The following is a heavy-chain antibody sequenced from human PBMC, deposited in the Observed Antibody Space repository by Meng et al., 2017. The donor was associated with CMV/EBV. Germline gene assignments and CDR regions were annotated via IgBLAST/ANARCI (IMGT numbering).Heavy chain of an antibody. CDR3: ARGHSSGYFDY. CDR2: ISSSSSYI. D-gene: IGHD6-19*01. Sequence: GESLKISCAASGFTFSSYSMNWVRQAPGKGLEWVSSISSSSSYIYYADSVKGRFTISRDNAKNSLYLQMNSLRAEDTAVYYCARGHSSGYFDYWGQGTLVTVSS. CDR1: GFTFSSYS. V-gene: IGHV3-21*01. J-gene: IGHJ4*02.